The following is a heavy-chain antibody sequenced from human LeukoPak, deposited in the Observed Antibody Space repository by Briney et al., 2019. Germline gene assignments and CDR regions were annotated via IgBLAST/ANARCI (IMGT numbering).Heavy chain of an antibody. V-gene: IGHV4-4*07. CDR3: ARATPRYYYYGMDV. J-gene: IGHJ6*02. Sequence: PSETLSLTCTVSGGSISSYYWSWIRQPAGKGLEWIGRIYTSGSTNYTPPLKSRVTMSVDTSKNQFSLKLSSVPAADTAVYYCARATPRYYYYGMDVWGQGTTVSVSS. CDR2: IYTSGST. CDR1: GGSISSYY.